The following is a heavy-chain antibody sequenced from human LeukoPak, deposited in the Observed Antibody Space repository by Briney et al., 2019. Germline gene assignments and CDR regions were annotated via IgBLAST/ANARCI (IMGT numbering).Heavy chain of an antibody. CDR3: ATETNGRHYDY. Sequence: PGGSLRLSCTASGLTFSTSGFNWVRQAPGKGLEWVASIGPTGSDRYHADSIKGRFTISRDNANNFLYLQMNSLRAVGTAVYYCATETNGRHYDYWGQGTLLTVSS. D-gene: IGHD1-14*01. J-gene: IGHJ4*02. CDR1: GLTFSTSG. V-gene: IGHV3-21*06. CDR2: IGPTGSDR.